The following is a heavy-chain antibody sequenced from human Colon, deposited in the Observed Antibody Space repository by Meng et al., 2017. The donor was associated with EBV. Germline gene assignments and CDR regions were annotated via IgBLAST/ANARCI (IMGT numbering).Heavy chain of an antibody. J-gene: IGHJ4*02. CDR3: ARVGAYCGGDCYHPR. D-gene: IGHD2-21*02. CDR1: GGSLSGYY. Sequence: HVRLQQWGAGLLQPSETPSLTCGVSGGSLSGYYWSWIRHFPGRTLEFIGDINHSGSANYNPSLRSRVTISVDTSKNQIFLNLHSVTAADTAVYHCARVGAYCGGDCYHPRWGQGTLVTVSS. CDR2: INHSGSA. V-gene: IGHV4-34*02.